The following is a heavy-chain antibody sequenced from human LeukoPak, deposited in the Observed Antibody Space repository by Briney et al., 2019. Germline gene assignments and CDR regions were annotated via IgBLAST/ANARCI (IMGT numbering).Heavy chain of an antibody. CDR1: GGSISTDY. J-gene: IGHJ4*02. Sequence: PSETLSLTCTVSGGSISTDYWSWIRQPPAKGLEWIGYIYYSGSTNYNPSLKSRVTISLDTPKNQFSLKLSSVTAADTAVYYCARLTVTTNFDYWGQGTLVTVSS. D-gene: IGHD4-11*01. V-gene: IGHV4-59*01. CDR2: IYYSGST. CDR3: ARLTVTTNFDY.